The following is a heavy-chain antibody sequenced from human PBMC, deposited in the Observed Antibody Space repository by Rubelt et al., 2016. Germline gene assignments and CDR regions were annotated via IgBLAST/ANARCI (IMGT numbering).Heavy chain of an antibody. J-gene: IGHJ4*02. CDR2: IKYDGSEK. D-gene: IGHD6-6*01. CDR1: GFTFSNYW. CDR3: AKRGGLYSSSPIDY. V-gene: IGHV3-7*05. Sequence: SCTGSGFTFSNYWMSWVRQAPGKGLEWVAYIKYDGSEKDYVDSVKGRFTISRDNAKNSLYLQMNSLRVEDTAVYYCAKRGGLYSSSPIDYWGQGTLVTVSS.